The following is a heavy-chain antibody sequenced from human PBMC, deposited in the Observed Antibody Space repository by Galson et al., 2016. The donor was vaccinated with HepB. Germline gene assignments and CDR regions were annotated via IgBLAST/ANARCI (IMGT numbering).Heavy chain of an antibody. CDR2: AYYRSRWYN. CDR3: ARSRSRSGATCYAACDWFDP. J-gene: IGHJ5*02. V-gene: IGHV6-1*01. Sequence: CAISGDSVSSDSGAWNWIRQSPSRGLEWLGRAYYRSRWYNDYAVSVKSRITISPDTSKNQFSLQLTPVTPEDTAVYYCARSRSRSGATCYAACDWFDPWGQGTLVTVSS. CDR1: GDSVSSDSGA. D-gene: IGHD2-2*01.